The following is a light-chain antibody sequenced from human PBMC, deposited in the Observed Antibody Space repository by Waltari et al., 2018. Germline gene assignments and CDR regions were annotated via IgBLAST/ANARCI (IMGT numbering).Light chain of an antibody. V-gene: IGLV3-9*01. CDR3: QVWDTSTGWDTSTVV. CDR2: RDT. CDR1: NIGTKI. J-gene: IGLJ2*01. Sequence: SYELTQPLSVSVTLGQTASITCGRDNIGTKIVHWYQQKPGQAPILVIYRDTNRPSGSPERFSGSNSGNTATLIISGAQAGDEADYYCQVWDTSTGWDTSTVVFGGGTKLTVL.